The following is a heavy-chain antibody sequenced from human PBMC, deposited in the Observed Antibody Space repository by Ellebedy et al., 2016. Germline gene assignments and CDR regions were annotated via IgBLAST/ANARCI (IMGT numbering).Heavy chain of an antibody. J-gene: IGHJ5*02. CDR2: IYYSGGT. V-gene: IGHV4-61*08. CDR1: GGSVINYGAY. CDR3: ARGLYFDSSGYHYWFDP. D-gene: IGHD3-22*01. Sequence: SETLSLXXSVSGGSVINYGAYWSWIRQPPGGGLEWIGHIYYSGGTKFNPSLKSRVTMSVDTSKKQFSLQLKSVTAADTAVYFCARGLYFDSSGYHYWFDPWGQGTLVTVSA.